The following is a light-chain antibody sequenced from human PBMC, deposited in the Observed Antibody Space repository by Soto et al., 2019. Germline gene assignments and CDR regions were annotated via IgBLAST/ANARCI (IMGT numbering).Light chain of an antibody. V-gene: IGLV2-23*01. CDR2: EDT. J-gene: IGLJ2*01. CDR1: SNDVGSYNL. Sequence: QSALTQPASVSGSPGQSITISCTGTSNDVGSYNLVSWCQQHAGKAPKLMIYEDTKRPSGVSNRFSGSKSGNTASLTISGLQAEDEADYYCSSYAGSTTYVVFGVGTKLTVL. CDR3: SSYAGSTTYVV.